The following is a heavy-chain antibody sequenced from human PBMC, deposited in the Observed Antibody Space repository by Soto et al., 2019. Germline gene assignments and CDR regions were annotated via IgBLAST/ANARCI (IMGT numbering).Heavy chain of an antibody. CDR2: INPNSGGT. CDR3: ARGGHTAMVCHCYYGMDV. D-gene: IGHD5-18*01. CDR1: GYTFTGYY. J-gene: IGHJ6*02. Sequence: ASVKVSCKASGYTFTGYYMHWVRQAPGQGLEWMGWINPNSGGTNYAQKFQGRVTMTRDTSISTAYMELSRLRSDDTAVYYCARGGHTAMVCHCYYGMDVWGQGTTVTVSS. V-gene: IGHV1-2*02.